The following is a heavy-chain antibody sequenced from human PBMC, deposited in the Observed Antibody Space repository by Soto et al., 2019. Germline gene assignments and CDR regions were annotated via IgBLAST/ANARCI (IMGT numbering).Heavy chain of an antibody. Sequence: GGSLRLSCAASGFTFSNAWINWVRQAPGKGLEWVSAISGSGGSTYYADSVKGRFTISRDNSKNTLYLQMNSLRAEDTAVYYCAKDDGAYSNYRFDPWGQGTLVTVSS. J-gene: IGHJ5*02. CDR3: AKDDGAYSNYRFDP. D-gene: IGHD4-4*01. V-gene: IGHV3-23*01. CDR1: GFTFSNAW. CDR2: ISGSGGST.